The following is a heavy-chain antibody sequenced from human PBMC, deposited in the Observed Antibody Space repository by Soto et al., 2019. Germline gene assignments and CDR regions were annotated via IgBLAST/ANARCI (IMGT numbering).Heavy chain of an antibody. Sequence: PGGSLRLSCAASGFTVSSNYMSWVRQAPGKGLEWVSVIYSGGSTYYADSVKGRFTISRDNSKNTLYLQMNSLRAEDTAVYYCARGAHYDFWSGSWFDPWGQGTLVTVSS. D-gene: IGHD3-3*01. CDR3: ARGAHYDFWSGSWFDP. CDR2: IYSGGST. CDR1: GFTVSSNY. J-gene: IGHJ5*02. V-gene: IGHV3-66*01.